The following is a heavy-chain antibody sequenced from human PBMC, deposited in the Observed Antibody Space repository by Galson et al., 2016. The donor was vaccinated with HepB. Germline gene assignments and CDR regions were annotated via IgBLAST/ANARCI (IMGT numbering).Heavy chain of an antibody. CDR1: GYNLDELA. D-gene: IGHD3-22*01. CDR2: FNPEDDEM. CDR3: ATGIFLECNGFFYNFDY. V-gene: IGHV1-24*01. J-gene: IGHJ4*02. Sequence: SVKVSCKVSGYNLDELAIHWVRQAPGKGLEWMGGFNPEDDEMVYAQNFQDRVTMTEDTSTDTAYLLLSGLRSDDSAIYFCATGIFLECNGFFYNFDYWGQGALVTVSS.